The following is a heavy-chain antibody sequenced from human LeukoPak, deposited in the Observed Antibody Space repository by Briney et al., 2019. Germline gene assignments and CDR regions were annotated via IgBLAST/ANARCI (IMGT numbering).Heavy chain of an antibody. CDR2: ISYDGNHK. Sequence: GGSLRLSCAASGFTFSDYGMHWVRQAPGKGLEWVAVISYDGNHKNYADSVKGRFTISRHNSKNTLYLQMNSLRAEDTAVYYCARASGVKLERRYCYYGMDVWGQGTTVTVSS. J-gene: IGHJ6*02. CDR3: ARASGVKLERRYCYYGMDV. V-gene: IGHV3-30*03. D-gene: IGHD1-1*01. CDR1: GFTFSDYG.